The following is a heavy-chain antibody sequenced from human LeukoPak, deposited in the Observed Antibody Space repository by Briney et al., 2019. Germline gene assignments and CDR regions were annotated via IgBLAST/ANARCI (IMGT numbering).Heavy chain of an antibody. D-gene: IGHD3-22*01. Sequence: PGRSLRLSCAASGFTFSSYDMHWVRQAPGKGLEWVAVIWYDGSNKYYADSVKGRFTISRDNSKNTLYLQMNSLRAEDTAVYYCAREGDDSSGYYLDYWGQGTLVTVSS. CDR2: IWYDGSNK. CDR3: AREGDDSSGYYLDY. J-gene: IGHJ4*02. V-gene: IGHV3-33*01. CDR1: GFTFSSYD.